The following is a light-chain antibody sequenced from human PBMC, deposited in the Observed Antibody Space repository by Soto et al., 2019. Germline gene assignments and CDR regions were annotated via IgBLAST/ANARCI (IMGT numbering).Light chain of an antibody. CDR2: LEGSGNY. J-gene: IGLJ3*02. Sequence: QSVLTQSSSASASLGSSVTLTCTLSSGHSSYIISWHQQQPGKAPRYLMKLEGSGNYNKGSGVPDRFSGSSSGADRYLTTSNLQFEDEADYYCETWDSNTRVFGGGTQLTVL. CDR3: ETWDSNTRV. V-gene: IGLV4-60*02. CDR1: SGHSSYI.